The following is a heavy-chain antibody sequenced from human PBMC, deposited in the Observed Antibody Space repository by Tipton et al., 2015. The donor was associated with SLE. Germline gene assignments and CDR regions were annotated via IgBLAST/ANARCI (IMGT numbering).Heavy chain of an antibody. J-gene: IGHJ4*02. D-gene: IGHD5-24*01. Sequence: SLRLSCTASGFTFGDYAMSWVRQAPGTGLEWVGFIRSKAYGGTTEYAASVKGRLTISRDGSKSIAYLQMNSLKTADTDEYYCGAVESFDYWGQGTLVPVAS. CDR1: GFTFGDYA. CDR2: IRSKAYGGTT. V-gene: IGHV3-49*04. CDR3: GAVESFDY.